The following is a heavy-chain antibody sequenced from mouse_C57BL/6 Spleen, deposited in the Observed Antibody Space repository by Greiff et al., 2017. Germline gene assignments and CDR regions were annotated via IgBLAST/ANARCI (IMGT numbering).Heavy chain of an antibody. D-gene: IGHD2-4*01. CDR1: GYSITSDY. CDR2: ISYSGST. Sequence: EVHLVESGPGLAKPSQTLSLTCSVTGYSITSDYWNWIRKFPGNKLEYMGYISYSGSTYYNPSLKSRISITRDTSKNQYYLQLNSVTTEDTATYYCARSPTYYYDYDCYAMDYWGQGTSVTVSS. J-gene: IGHJ4*01. CDR3: ARSPTYYYDYDCYAMDY. V-gene: IGHV3-8*01.